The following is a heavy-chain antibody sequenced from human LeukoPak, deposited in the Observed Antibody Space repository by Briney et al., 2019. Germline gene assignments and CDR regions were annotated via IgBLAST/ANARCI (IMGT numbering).Heavy chain of an antibody. Sequence: GGSLRLSCAASGFTFSSYWMTWVRQAPGKGLEWVANIKQDGSEKYYVDSVKGRFTISRDNAKNSLSLQMNSLRAEDTAVYHCARDGGSAWFFRYWGQGTLVTVSS. CDR2: IKQDGSEK. CDR1: GFTFSSYW. CDR3: ARDGGSAWFFRY. J-gene: IGHJ4*02. V-gene: IGHV3-7*01. D-gene: IGHD6-19*01.